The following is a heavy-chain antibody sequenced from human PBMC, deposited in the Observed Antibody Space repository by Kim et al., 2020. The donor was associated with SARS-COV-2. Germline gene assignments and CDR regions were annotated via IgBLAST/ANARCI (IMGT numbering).Heavy chain of an antibody. Sequence: GGSLRLSCTASGFTFRDHDLHWVRQGPGQGLEWVAGIGAAGDPHYADSVKGRFFISRENANNSFYLQMNSLRAADTAVYYCARWGYYYGGFDTWGPGTMVTVSS. V-gene: IGHV3-13*05. CDR2: IGAAGDP. J-gene: IGHJ3*02. D-gene: IGHD3-10*01. CDR3: ARWGYYYGGFDT. CDR1: GFTFRDHD.